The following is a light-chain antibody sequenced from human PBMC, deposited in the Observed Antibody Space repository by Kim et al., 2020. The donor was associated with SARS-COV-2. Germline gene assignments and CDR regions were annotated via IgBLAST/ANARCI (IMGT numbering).Light chain of an antibody. V-gene: IGKV3-20*01. J-gene: IGKJ2*01. CDR2: GAS. Sequence: ETVLTQSPGTLSLSPGERATLSCRASQSVSRSYLGWYQQKPGQAPRLLIYGASSRATGIPEMFSGSGSGTDFTLTISRLEPEDFAVYCCQQDGSSLYTFGQGTKLEIK. CDR3: QQDGSSLYT. CDR1: QSVSRSY.